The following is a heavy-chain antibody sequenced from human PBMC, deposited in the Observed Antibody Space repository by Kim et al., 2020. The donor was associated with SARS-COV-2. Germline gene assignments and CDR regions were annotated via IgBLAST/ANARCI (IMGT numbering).Heavy chain of an antibody. CDR2: ISSSGSTK. V-gene: IGHV3-48*03. J-gene: IGHJ6*02. CDR3: ARDPYSSSYNYYGMDV. CDR1: GFTFSSYE. Sequence: GGSLRLSCAASGFTFSSYEMNWVRQAPGKGLEWVSYISSSGSTKYYADSVKGRFTISRDNAKNSLYLQMNSLRAEDTAVYYCARDPYSSSYNYYGMDVWGQGTTVTVSS. D-gene: IGHD6-13*01.